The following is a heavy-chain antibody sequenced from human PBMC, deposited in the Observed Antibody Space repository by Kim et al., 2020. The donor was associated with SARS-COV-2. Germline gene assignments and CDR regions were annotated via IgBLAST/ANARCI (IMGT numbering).Heavy chain of an antibody. D-gene: IGHD1-26*01. CDR2: TFYTGVT. V-gene: IGHV4-59*08. CDR1: GASISRYY. Sequence: SETLSLTCTVSGASISRYYWSWIRQSPGKGLEWIGSTFYTGVTNYNPSLKSRLTISADTSKSQLSLRLSSVTAADTAVYYCARHEPESGRYSPAFDHWCQGTLVTVSS. J-gene: IGHJ4*02. CDR3: ARHEPESGRYSPAFDH.